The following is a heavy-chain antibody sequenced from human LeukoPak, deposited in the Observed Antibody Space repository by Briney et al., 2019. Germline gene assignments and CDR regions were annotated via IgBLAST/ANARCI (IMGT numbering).Heavy chain of an antibody. V-gene: IGHV1-46*01. J-gene: IGHJ4*02. CDR3: ARECWREYSYGRGCYFDY. Sequence: ASVKVSCKTSGYTFRTYGITWVRQAPGQGLEWMGIINPSGGSTSYAQKFQGRVTVTRDMSTSTVYMGLSSLRSEDTAVYYCARECWREYSYGRGCYFDYWGQGTLVTVSS. CDR2: INPSGGST. CDR1: GYTFRTYG. D-gene: IGHD5-18*01.